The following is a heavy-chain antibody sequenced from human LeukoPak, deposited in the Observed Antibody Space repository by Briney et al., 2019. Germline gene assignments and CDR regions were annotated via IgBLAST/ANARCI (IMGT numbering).Heavy chain of an antibody. V-gene: IGHV3-23*01. CDR1: GFTFSGYA. CDR3: AKAQYSGSYYGLDY. CDR2: ISGSGGST. J-gene: IGHJ4*02. D-gene: IGHD1-26*01. Sequence: GGSLRLSCAASGFTFSGYAMRWVRQAPGEGLEWVSAISGSGGSTYYADSVKGRFTISRDNSKNTLYLQMNSLRAEDTAVYYCAKAQYSGSYYGLDYWGQGTLVTVSS.